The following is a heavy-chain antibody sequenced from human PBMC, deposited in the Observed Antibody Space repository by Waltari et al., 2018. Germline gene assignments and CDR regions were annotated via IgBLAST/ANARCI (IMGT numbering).Heavy chain of an antibody. CDR1: AGPFRSYA. Sequence: QVQLVKFGAEVKTPGFSLKVSCKASAGPFRSYAISWVRQAPGQGLEWMGGIIPIFGTANYAQKFQGRVTITTDESTSTAYMELSSLRSEYTAVYYCARALIAAAGFDYYYGMDVWGQGTTVTVSS. CDR3: ARALIAAAGFDYYYGMDV. CDR2: IIPIFGTA. V-gene: IGHV1-69*05. D-gene: IGHD6-13*01. J-gene: IGHJ6*02.